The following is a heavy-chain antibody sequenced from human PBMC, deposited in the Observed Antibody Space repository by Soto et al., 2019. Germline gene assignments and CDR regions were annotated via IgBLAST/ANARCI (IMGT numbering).Heavy chain of an antibody. CDR2: ISYDGSNK. CDR1: GFTFSSYA. D-gene: IGHD6-13*01. J-gene: IGHJ6*02. CDR3: ASLPQVGIAAGDYYYGMDV. V-gene: IGHV3-30-3*01. Sequence: GGSLRLSCAASGFTFSSYAMHWVRQAPGKGLEWVAVISYDGSNKYYADSVKGRFTISRDNSKNTLYLQMNSLRAEDTAVYYCASLPQVGIAAGDYYYGMDVWGQGTTVTVSS.